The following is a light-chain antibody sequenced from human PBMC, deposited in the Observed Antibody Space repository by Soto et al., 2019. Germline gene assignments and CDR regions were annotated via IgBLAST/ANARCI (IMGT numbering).Light chain of an antibody. V-gene: IGKV1-5*03. J-gene: IGKJ2*01. Sequence: DIQMTQSPSTLSASVGDRVTITCRASQSISPWLAWYQQKPRRAPKLLIYRASDLESGVPSRFSGSGSGTECTLTISRLQPDDFATYYCQQYDSFPYTFGQGSKLDIK. CDR1: QSISPW. CDR2: RAS. CDR3: QQYDSFPYT.